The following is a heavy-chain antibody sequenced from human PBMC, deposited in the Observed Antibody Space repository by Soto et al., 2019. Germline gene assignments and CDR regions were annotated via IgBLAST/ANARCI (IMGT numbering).Heavy chain of an antibody. CDR1: GYTFTGYY. J-gene: IGHJ6*02. CDR3: ARDGRAVRFLEGSSGYGMDV. V-gene: IGHV1-2*04. D-gene: IGHD3-3*01. CDR2: INPNSGGT. Sequence: GASVKVSCKAFGYTFTGYYMHWVRQARGQGREWMGWINPNSGGTNSAQKFQGWVTMTRDTSISTAYMELSRLRSDDTAVYYCARDGRAVRFLEGSSGYGMDVWGQGTTVTVSS.